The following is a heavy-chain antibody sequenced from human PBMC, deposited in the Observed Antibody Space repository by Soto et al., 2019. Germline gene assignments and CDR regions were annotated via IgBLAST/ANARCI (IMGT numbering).Heavy chain of an antibody. CDR2: ISYSGST. CDR3: ARTSYDSSTYYLDY. D-gene: IGHD3-22*01. CDR1: GASISSGDYY. Sequence: QVQLQESGPGLVKPSQALSLTCTVSGASISSGDYYWAWIRQPPGRGLEWIGSISYSGSTYYKPSLKRRVTTSVHTPNNQFSLQLSSMTAADTAVYYCARTSYDSSTYYLDYWGQGTLVPVSS. J-gene: IGHJ4*02. V-gene: IGHV4-30-4*01.